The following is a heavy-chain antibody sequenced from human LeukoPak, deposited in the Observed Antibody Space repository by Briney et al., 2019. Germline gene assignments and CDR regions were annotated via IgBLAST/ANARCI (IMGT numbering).Heavy chain of an antibody. J-gene: IGHJ4*02. CDR2: IKKDGSEK. CDR3: ARGAYYYDSSGYGLFDY. CDR1: GFTLSSYW. D-gene: IGHD3-22*01. V-gene: IGHV3-7*01. Sequence: PGGSLRLPCAASGFTLSSYWMSWVRQAPGKGLEWVANIKKDGSEKYYVDSVKGRFTISRDNAKNSLYLQMNSLRAEDTAVYYCARGAYYYDSSGYGLFDYWGQGTLVTVSS.